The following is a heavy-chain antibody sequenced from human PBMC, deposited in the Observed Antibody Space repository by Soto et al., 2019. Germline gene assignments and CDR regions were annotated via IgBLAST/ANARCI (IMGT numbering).Heavy chain of an antibody. CDR2: IIPINGTT. CDR1: GGTFSSYA. Sequence: ASVKVSCNASGGTFSSYAISWVRQAPGQGLEWMGGIIPINGTTNYSQKFQGRVTITGDTSASTAYMELSSLRSEDTAVYYCARDWGDCISTSCYSRFGMAVWGQGTTVTVSS. CDR3: ARDWGDCISTSCYSRFGMAV. J-gene: IGHJ6*02. V-gene: IGHV1-69*06. D-gene: IGHD2-2*01.